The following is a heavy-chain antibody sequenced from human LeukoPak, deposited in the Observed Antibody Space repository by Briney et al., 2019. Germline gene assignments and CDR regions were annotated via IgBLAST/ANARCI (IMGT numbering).Heavy chain of an antibody. V-gene: IGHV3-11*01. J-gene: IGHJ5*02. Sequence: SGGSLRLSCAASGFTFSDYYMSWIRQAPGKGLEWVSYISSSGSTIYYADSVKGRFTISRDNAKNSPYLQMNSLRAEDTAVYYCARDATGGSGSYIWFDPWGQGTLVTVSS. CDR3: ARDATGGSGSYIWFDP. CDR2: ISSSGSTI. D-gene: IGHD3-10*01. CDR1: GFTFSDYY.